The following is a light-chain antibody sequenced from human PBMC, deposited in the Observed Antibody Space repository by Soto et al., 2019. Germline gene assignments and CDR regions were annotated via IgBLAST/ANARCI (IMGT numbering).Light chain of an antibody. J-gene: IGLJ1*01. Sequence: QSALTQPASVSGTPGQSITISCTGTSSDGGGHNSVSCYRQAPGKAPKLMIYDVRNRPSRVSDLFSCSKSVNTASLPISGLQIEDEADYYCSSFTSSVTDGFGTGTKVTVL. CDR2: DVR. V-gene: IGLV2-14*01. CDR3: SSFTSSVTDG. CDR1: SSDGGGHNS.